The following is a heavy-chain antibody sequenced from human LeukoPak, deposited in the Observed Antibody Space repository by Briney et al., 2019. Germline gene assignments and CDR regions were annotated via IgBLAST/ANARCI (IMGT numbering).Heavy chain of an antibody. V-gene: IGHV4-34*01. CDR2: INHSGST. J-gene: IGHJ4*02. D-gene: IGHD3-9*01. CDR1: GGSFSGYY. Sequence: SETLSLTCAIYGGSFSGYYWSWIRQPPGKGLEWIGEINHSGSTNYNPSLKSRVTISVDTSKNQFSLKLSSVTAADTAVYYCARHDILTGYYSYWGQGTLVTVSS. CDR3: ARHDILTGYYSY.